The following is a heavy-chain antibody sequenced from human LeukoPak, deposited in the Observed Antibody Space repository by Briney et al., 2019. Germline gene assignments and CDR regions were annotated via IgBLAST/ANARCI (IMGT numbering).Heavy chain of an antibody. J-gene: IGHJ4*02. D-gene: IGHD3-3*01. CDR1: RFTFDDYG. CDR3: AREYLKYYDFWSGYTY. CDR2: INWNGGST. V-gene: IGHV3-20*04. Sequence: GGSLRLSCASSRFTFDDYGMSWVRQAPGKGLEWVSGINWNGGSTGYADSVKGRFTISRDNAKNSLYLQMNSLRAEDTALYYCAREYLKYYDFWSGYTYWGQGTLVTVSS.